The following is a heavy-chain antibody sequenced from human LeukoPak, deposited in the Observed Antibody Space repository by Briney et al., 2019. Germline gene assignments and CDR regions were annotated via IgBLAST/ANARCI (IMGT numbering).Heavy chain of an antibody. V-gene: IGHV4-59*01. Sequence: SETLSLTCTVSGGSISSYYWSWIRQPPGKGLEWMGYINYSGSTTYNPSPKSGVTISVNKSKNQFSRKLSSGTAAGTPGYYCARGEGSGDYFDYWGQGTLVTVSS. CDR1: GGSISSYY. CDR2: INYSGST. J-gene: IGHJ4*02. CDR3: ARGEGSGDYFDY. D-gene: IGHD1-26*01.